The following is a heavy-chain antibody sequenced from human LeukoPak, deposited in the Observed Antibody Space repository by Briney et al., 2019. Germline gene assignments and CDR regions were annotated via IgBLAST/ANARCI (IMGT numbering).Heavy chain of an antibody. J-gene: IGHJ4*02. CDR1: GYTFTSYS. D-gene: IGHD6-13*01. Sequence: ASVKVSCKASGYTFTSYSISWVRQAPGQGLEWMGWISAYNGNTNYAQKFQDRVTITRDTSASTAYMELSSLRSEDMAVYYCARDGSSSWSNNLDYWGQGTLVTVSS. CDR3: ARDGSSSWSNNLDY. V-gene: IGHV1-18*03. CDR2: ISAYNGNT.